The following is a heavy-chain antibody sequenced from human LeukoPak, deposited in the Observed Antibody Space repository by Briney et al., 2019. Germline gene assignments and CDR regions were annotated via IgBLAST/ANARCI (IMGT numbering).Heavy chain of an antibody. D-gene: IGHD3-10*01. V-gene: IGHV3-23*01. CDR3: AKRPYGSGSYSGAHFDY. CDR1: GFSFSRYA. Sequence: PGGSLRLSCAASGFSFSRYAMSWVRQAPGKGLEWVSTISNRGGSTYYADSVKGRFTISRDNSRNTLYLQMNSLRAEDTAVYYCAKRPYGSGSYSGAHFDYWGQGTLVTVSS. CDR2: ISNRGGST. J-gene: IGHJ4*02.